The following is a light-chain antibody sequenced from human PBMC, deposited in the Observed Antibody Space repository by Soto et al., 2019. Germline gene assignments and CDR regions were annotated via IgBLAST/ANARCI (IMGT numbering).Light chain of an antibody. J-gene: IGKJ3*01. V-gene: IGKV1-5*03. CDR2: RAS. Sequence: DIQMTQSPSTLSASVGDRVTITCRASQRISNWLAWYQQKPGKAPKLVIYRASTLESGVPSRFSGSGSGTEFTLTISSLQPDDFATYFCQQYNSDSGTFGPGTKVDIK. CDR1: QRISNW. CDR3: QQYNSDSGT.